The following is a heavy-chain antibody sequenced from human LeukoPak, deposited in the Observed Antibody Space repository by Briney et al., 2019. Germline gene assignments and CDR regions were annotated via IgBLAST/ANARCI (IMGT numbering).Heavy chain of an antibody. Sequence: GGSLRLSCAASGFTFSDYYMSGIRQAPGKGLEWASYISSSGGTIYYADSVKGRFTISRDNAKNSLYLQMNSLRAEDTAVYYCARDIGWLDPWGQGTLVTVSS. J-gene: IGHJ5*02. CDR2: ISSSGGTI. CDR3: ARDIGWLDP. V-gene: IGHV3-11*01. D-gene: IGHD1-26*01. CDR1: GFTFSDYY.